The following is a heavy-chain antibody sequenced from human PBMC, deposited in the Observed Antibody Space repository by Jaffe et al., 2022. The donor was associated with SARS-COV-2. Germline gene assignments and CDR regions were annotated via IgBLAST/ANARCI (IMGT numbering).Heavy chain of an antibody. CDR3: ARFGVVVGTTRGDHYYMDV. J-gene: IGHJ6*03. Sequence: QVQLQESGPGLVKPSETLSLTCTVSGGSMRSYYWSWIRQPPGKGLECIGNIHYSGSTNYNPSLKSRVTISVDTSKNQFSLKVNSVTAADTAVYFCARFGVVVGTTRGDHYYMDVWGKGTTVTVSS. V-gene: IGHV4-59*01. D-gene: IGHD2-15*01. CDR1: GGSMRSYY. CDR2: IHYSGST.